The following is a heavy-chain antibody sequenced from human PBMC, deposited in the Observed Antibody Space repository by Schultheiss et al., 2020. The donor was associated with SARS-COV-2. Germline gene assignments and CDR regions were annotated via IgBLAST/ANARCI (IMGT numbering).Heavy chain of an antibody. CDR2: MNPNSGNT. Sequence: ASVKVSCKASGYTFTGYYMHWVRQAPGQGLEWMGWMNPNSGNTGYAQKFQGRVTMTRNTSISTAYMELSSLRSEDTAVYYCAREPDLHGYSSSWPDYWGQGTLVTVSS. CDR1: GYTFTGYY. J-gene: IGHJ4*02. D-gene: IGHD6-13*01. CDR3: AREPDLHGYSSSWPDY. V-gene: IGHV1-8*02.